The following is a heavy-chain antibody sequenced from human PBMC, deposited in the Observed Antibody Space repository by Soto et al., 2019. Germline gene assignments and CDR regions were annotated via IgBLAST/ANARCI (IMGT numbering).Heavy chain of an antibody. J-gene: IGHJ6*02. CDR3: ATVAHPGATRSPLNYYYMDD. CDR2: ISAYNSQT. Sequence: ADNVSRMHSGYTFSKYVLGSVRQAPAPGVEGMRWISAYNSQTRLIEKLQDRVTLTTGTSTNTTYLELRNLKSDDTAVSYSATVAHPGATRSPLNYYYMDDWGQGTTVTVSS. D-gene: IGHD3-10*01. CDR1: GYTFSKYV. V-gene: IGHV1-18*04.